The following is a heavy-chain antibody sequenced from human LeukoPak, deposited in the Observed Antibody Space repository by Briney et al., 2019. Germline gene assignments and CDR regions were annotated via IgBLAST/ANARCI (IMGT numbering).Heavy chain of an antibody. V-gene: IGHV4-34*01. CDR1: GGSFSGYF. CDR2: INHSGST. Sequence: PSETLSLTCAVYGGSFSGYFWTWIRQTPGKGLEWIGEINHSGSTNYNPSLKSRVTISVDKSKNQFSLKLSSVTAADTAVYYCARARWFDPWGQGTPVTVSS. CDR3: ARARWFDP. J-gene: IGHJ5*02.